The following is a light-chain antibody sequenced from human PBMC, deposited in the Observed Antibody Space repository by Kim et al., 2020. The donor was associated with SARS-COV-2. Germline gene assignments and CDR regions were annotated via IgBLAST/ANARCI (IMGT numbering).Light chain of an antibody. V-gene: IGLV4-69*01. CDR3: QTWGTGTWV. CDR2: LNSDGSH. Sequence: ASGKLPCPPGRRHSRYAIEWHRQQPEKGPRYLMMLNSDGSHTKGDGIPGRFSGSSSGAARYLAISSLQSEDEADYYCQTWGTGTWVFGGGTQLTVL. CDR1: RRHSRYA. J-gene: IGLJ3*02.